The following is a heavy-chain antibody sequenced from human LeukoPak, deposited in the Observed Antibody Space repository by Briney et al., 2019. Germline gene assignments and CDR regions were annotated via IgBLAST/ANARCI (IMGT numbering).Heavy chain of an antibody. D-gene: IGHD2-2*01. J-gene: IGHJ4*02. V-gene: IGHV5-51*01. CDR3: ARRQGCSSTSCPPDS. CDR2: IYPGGSDT. CDR1: GYRFTSYW. Sequence: GESLKISCEGSGYRFTSYWIAWVRQMPGKGLEWMGIIYPGGSDTRYSPSFQGQVTISADKSISTAYLQWSSLKASDTAMYYCARRQGCSSTSCPPDSWGQGTLVTVSS.